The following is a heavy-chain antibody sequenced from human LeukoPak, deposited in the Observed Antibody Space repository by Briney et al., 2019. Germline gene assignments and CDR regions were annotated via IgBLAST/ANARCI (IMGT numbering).Heavy chain of an antibody. Sequence: GESLKISCKASGYSFSSYWIDGVRQMPGRGLEWVGIIYPPDSQVKYSPSFQGRVTISVDKSTDTAYLQWNSLKASDSATYSCARPPAGYCLDTSCSRQREYEQYWGQGTLVTVSS. J-gene: IGHJ1*01. CDR2: IYPPDSQV. V-gene: IGHV5-51*01. D-gene: IGHD2-15*01. CDR1: GYSFSSYW. CDR3: ARPPAGYCLDTSCSRQREYEQY.